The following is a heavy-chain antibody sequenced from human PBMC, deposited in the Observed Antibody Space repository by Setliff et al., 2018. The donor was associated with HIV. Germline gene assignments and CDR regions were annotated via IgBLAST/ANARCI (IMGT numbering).Heavy chain of an antibody. CDR2: FYYSGNT. CDR1: GGSISSSSYY. CDR3: AREPDSIPYDY. V-gene: IGHV4-39*07. D-gene: IGHD4-4*01. Sequence: SETLSLTCTVSGGSISSSSYYWGWIRQPPGKGLEWIGSFYYSGNTYYNPSLKSRVTISVDASRNQFSLKLSSVTAADTAVYYCAREPDSIPYDYWGQGALVTVSS. J-gene: IGHJ4*02.